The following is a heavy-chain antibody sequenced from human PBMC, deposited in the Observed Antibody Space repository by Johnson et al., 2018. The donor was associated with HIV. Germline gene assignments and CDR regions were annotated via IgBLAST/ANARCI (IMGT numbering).Heavy chain of an antibody. CDR2: ISSSGTNI. D-gene: IGHD1/OR15-1a*01. Sequence: QVQLVESGGGLVKPGGSLRLSCAASGFMFSDYYMSWIRQAPGKGLEWVSYISSSGTNIYYADSVKGRFSISRDNAKNSLYLQMNSLRAEDTALYYCARGGLGFQNIHDPLDIWGQGTMVTVSS. CDR1: GFMFSDYY. CDR3: ARGGLGFQNIHDPLDI. J-gene: IGHJ3*02. V-gene: IGHV3-11*01.